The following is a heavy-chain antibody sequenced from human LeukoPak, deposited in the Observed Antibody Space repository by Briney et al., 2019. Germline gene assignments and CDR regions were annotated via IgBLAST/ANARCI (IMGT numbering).Heavy chain of an antibody. CDR3: ARDRRSSWYTPLGY. D-gene: IGHD6-13*01. J-gene: IGHJ4*02. V-gene: IGHV3-30-3*01. CDR1: GLTFSSYA. CDR2: ISYDGSNK. Sequence: GGSLRLSCAASGLTFSSYAVHWVRQAPGKGLEWVAVISYDGSNKYYADSVKGRFTISRDNSKNTLYLQMNSLRAEDTAVYYCARDRRSSWYTPLGYWGQGTLVTVSS.